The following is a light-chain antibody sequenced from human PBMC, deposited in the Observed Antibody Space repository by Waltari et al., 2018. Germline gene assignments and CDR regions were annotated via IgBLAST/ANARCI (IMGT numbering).Light chain of an antibody. CDR3: CSYAGRSTLEV. J-gene: IGLJ1*01. CDR1: SSDVGSYNL. Sequence: NISCTGTSSDVGSYNLVSWYQQHPGKAPKLMIFEVSKRPSGVSNRFSCSKSGNTASLTISGPQAEDEADYYCCSYAGRSTLEVFGTGTKVTVL. CDR2: EVS. V-gene: IGLV2-23*02.